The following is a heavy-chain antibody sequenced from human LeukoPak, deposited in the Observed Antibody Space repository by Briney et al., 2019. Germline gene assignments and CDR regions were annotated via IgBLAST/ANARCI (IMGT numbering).Heavy chain of an antibody. CDR1: GYSISSGYY. J-gene: IGHJ4*02. D-gene: IGHD1/OR15-1a*01. Sequence: SETLSLTCTVSGYSISSGYYWGWIRQPPGKGLEWIGSIYHSGSTYYNPSLKSRVTISVDTSKNQFSLKLSSVTAADTAVYYCARKQREFDYWGQGTLVTVSS. CDR3: ARKQREFDY. V-gene: IGHV4-38-2*02. CDR2: IYHSGST.